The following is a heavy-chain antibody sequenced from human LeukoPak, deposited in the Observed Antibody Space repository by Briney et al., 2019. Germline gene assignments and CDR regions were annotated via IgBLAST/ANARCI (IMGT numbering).Heavy chain of an antibody. CDR3: AREPHNPDYGDFYWYFDL. V-gene: IGHV3-74*01. J-gene: IGHJ2*01. CDR1: GFTFSSYW. D-gene: IGHD4-17*01. Sequence: QPGGSLRLSCAASGFTFSSYWMHWVRQAPGKGLVWVSRINSDGSSTSYADSVKGRFTISRDNAKNTLYLQMNSLRAEDTAVYYCAREPHNPDYGDFYWYFDLWGRGTLVTVSS. CDR2: INSDGSST.